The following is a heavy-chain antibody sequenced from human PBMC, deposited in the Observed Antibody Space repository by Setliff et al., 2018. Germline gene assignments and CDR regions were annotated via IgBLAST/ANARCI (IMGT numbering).Heavy chain of an antibody. D-gene: IGHD6-13*01. J-gene: IGHJ2*01. Sequence: SETMSLTCTVSGGSISSSSYYWGWIRQPPGKGLEWIANIYYSGSTYYNPSLKSRVTISVDTSKNQFSRKLSSVTAADTAVYYCATLLSSWQNWYFDLWGRGTLVTVSS. CDR1: GGSISSSSYY. V-gene: IGHV4-39*01. CDR2: IYYSGST. CDR3: ATLLSSWQNWYFDL.